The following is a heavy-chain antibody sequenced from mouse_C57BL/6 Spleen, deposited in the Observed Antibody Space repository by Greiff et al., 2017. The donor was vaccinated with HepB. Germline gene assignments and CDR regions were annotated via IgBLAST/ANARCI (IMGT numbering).Heavy chain of an antibody. Sequence: VQLQQSGPELVKPGASVKISCKASGYAFSSSWMNWVKQRPGKGLEWIGRIYPGDGDTNYNGKFKGKATLTADKSSSTAYMQLSSLTSEDSAVYICARRGSLEFDYWGQGTTLTVSS. CDR3: ARRGSLEFDY. CDR2: IYPGDGDT. V-gene: IGHV1-82*01. CDR1: GYAFSSSW. J-gene: IGHJ2*01.